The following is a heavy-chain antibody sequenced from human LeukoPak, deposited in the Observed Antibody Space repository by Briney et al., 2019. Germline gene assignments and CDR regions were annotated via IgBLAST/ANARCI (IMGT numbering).Heavy chain of an antibody. D-gene: IGHD3-22*01. CDR2: ISSSSSYI. CDR1: GSTFSSYS. J-gene: IGHJ4*02. V-gene: IGHV3-21*01. Sequence: GGSLRLSCAASGSTFSSYSMNWVRQAPGKGLEWVSSISSSSSYIYYADSVKGRFTISRDNAMNSLYLQMNSLRAEDTAVYYCASDDSSGYFDYWGQGTLVTVSS. CDR3: ASDDSSGYFDY.